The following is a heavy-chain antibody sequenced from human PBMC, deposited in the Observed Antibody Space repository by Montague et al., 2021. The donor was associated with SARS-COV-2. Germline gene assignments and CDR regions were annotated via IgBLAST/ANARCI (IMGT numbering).Heavy chain of an antibody. CDR3: ARGRTGTTFYYYYYYGMDV. V-gene: IGHV4-4*02. CDR2: INHSGST. CDR1: GASVSSINW. J-gene: IGHJ6*02. D-gene: IGHD1-7*01. Sequence: SETLSLTCTVSGASVSSINWWTWVRQPPGKGLEWIGEINHSGSTNYNPSLKSRVTISVDTSKNQFSLKPSSVTAADTAVYYCARGRTGTTFYYYYYYGMDVWGQGTTVTVSS.